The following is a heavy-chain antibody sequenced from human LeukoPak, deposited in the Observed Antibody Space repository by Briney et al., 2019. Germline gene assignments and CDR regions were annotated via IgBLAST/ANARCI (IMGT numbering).Heavy chain of an antibody. J-gene: IGHJ6*03. CDR1: GFTFSSYS. V-gene: IGHV3-21*01. Sequence: PGGSLRLSRAASGFTFSSYSMNWVRQAPGKGLEWVSSISSSSSYIYYADSVKGRFTISRDNAKNSLYLQMNSLRAEDTAVYYCARAFSDSSGYSYYMDVWGKGTTVTVSS. D-gene: IGHD3-22*01. CDR3: ARAFSDSSGYSYYMDV. CDR2: ISSSSSYI.